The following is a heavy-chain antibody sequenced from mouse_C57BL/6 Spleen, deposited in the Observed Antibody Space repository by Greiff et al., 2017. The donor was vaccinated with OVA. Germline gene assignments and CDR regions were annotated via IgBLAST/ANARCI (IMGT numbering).Heavy chain of an antibody. J-gene: IGHJ4*01. D-gene: IGHD2-12*01. CDR3: ARRAYSNDGAMDY. CDR1: GYTFTSYW. V-gene: IGHV1-55*01. Sequence: VQLQQPGAELVKPGASVKMSCKASGYTFTSYWITWVKQRPGQGLEWIGDIYPGSGSTNYNEKFKSKATLTVDTSSSTAYMQLSSLTSEDSAVYYCARRAYSNDGAMDYWGQGTSVTVSS. CDR2: IYPGSGST.